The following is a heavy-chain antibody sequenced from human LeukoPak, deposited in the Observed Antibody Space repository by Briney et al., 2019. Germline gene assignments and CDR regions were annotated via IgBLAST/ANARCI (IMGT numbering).Heavy chain of an antibody. CDR1: GFTFSSYS. CDR2: IGSSSRSI. D-gene: IGHD6-13*01. V-gene: IGHV3-21*01. Sequence: GGALRLSCAASGFTFSSYSMSWVRQAPGKGLEWVSSIGSSSRSIYYADSVKGRHTISRDNAKNSLYLQMNSLRAEDTAVYYCARDYNTIAAAGTSVDYWGQGTPVTVSS. J-gene: IGHJ4*02. CDR3: ARDYNTIAAAGTSVDY.